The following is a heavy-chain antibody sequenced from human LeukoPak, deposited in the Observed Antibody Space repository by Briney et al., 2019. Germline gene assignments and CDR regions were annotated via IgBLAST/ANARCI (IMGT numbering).Heavy chain of an antibody. CDR2: INPNSGGT. CDR1: GYTFTGHY. Sequence: VASVKVSCKASGYTFTGHYMHWVRQAPGQGLEWMGWINPNSGGTNYAQKFQGRVTMTRDTSISTAYMELSRLRSDDTAVYYCARVLRRDGYSLGYWGQGTLVTVSS. D-gene: IGHD5-24*01. J-gene: IGHJ4*02. CDR3: ARVLRRDGYSLGY. V-gene: IGHV1-2*02.